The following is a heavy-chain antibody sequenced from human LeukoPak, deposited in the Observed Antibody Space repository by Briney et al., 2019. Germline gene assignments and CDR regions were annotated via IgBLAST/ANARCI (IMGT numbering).Heavy chain of an antibody. CDR1: GGTFSSYA. J-gene: IGHJ4*02. CDR3: AREADLVKYNYGYFDY. CDR2: IIPILGIP. D-gene: IGHD5-18*01. V-gene: IGHV1-69*04. Sequence: ASVKVSCKASGGTFSSYAISWVRQAPGQGLEWMGRIIPILGIPNFAQKFQGRVTLSADTSTSTAYMEVSSLTSEDTAVYYCAREADLVKYNYGYFDYWGQGTLVTVPS.